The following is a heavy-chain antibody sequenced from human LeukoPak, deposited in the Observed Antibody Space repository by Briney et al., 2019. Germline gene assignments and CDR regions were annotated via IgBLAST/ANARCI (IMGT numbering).Heavy chain of an antibody. J-gene: IGHJ4*02. Sequence: SPALSLPFAISGGRVSSNSAAWNWIRPSPSRGLEWLGRTYYRSKWYNNYAVSVKSRITINPDTSKNQFSLQLNSVTPEDTAVYYCAREGSGETLGYWGQGTLVTVSS. CDR2: TYYRSKWYN. CDR1: GGRVSSNSAA. CDR3: AREGSGETLGY. D-gene: IGHD6-19*01. V-gene: IGHV6-1*01.